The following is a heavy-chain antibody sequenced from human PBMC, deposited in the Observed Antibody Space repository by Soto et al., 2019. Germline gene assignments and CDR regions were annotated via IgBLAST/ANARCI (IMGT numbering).Heavy chain of an antibody. CDR1: GGSFSGYY. Sequence: QVQLQPWGAGLLKPSETLSLTCAVYGGSFSGYYWSWIRQPPGKGLEWIGEINHSGSTNYNPSLTSRVTLSVDTSKNQFSLKLSSGTAAETAVYYFARAGYSYGSVGGTQLNDAFDIWCQETMVTVSS. V-gene: IGHV4-34*01. CDR3: ARAGYSYGSVGGTQLNDAFDI. J-gene: IGHJ3*02. D-gene: IGHD5-18*01. CDR2: INHSGST.